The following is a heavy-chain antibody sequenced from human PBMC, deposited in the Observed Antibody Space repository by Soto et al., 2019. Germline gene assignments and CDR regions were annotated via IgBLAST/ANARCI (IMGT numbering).Heavy chain of an antibody. D-gene: IGHD3-10*01. Sequence: EVQLLESGGGLVQPGGSLRLSCAASGFTFSSYAMSWVRQAPGQGLEWVSAISGRGGSTYYADSVKGRFTISRDNTKNTVDLQKHRMRAEDTAVYSWAKSRGGPDYGAGSDAVDIWGRGTIVAVSS. CDR3: AKSRGGPDYGAGSDAVDI. CDR2: ISGRGGST. CDR1: GFTFSSYA. V-gene: IGHV3-23*01. J-gene: IGHJ3*02.